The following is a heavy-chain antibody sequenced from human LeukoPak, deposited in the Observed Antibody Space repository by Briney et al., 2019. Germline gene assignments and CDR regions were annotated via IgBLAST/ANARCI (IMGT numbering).Heavy chain of an antibody. V-gene: IGHV6-1*01. Sequence: SQTLSLTFAISGDSVSSNSAAWNWIRQSPSRGLGWLGRTYYRSKWYNDYAVSVKSRITINPDTSKNQFSLQLNSVTPEDTAVYYCARGDYGDYYNWFDPWGQGTLVTVSS. CDR2: TYYRSKWYN. CDR3: ARGDYGDYYNWFDP. J-gene: IGHJ5*02. D-gene: IGHD4-17*01. CDR1: GDSVSSNSAA.